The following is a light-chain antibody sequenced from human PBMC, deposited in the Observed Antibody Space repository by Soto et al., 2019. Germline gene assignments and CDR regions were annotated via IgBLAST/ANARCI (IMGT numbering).Light chain of an antibody. Sequence: DIQMTQSPSSLSASIGDRVTITCRASETISKYLSWYQQKPGEAPNLLVYVASTLQSGVPSRFSGSGSGTVFTLTINSLQPEDFATSYCQQSYTSPWTFGQGTKVDIK. V-gene: IGKV1-39*01. CDR3: QQSYTSPWT. CDR2: VAS. J-gene: IGKJ1*01. CDR1: ETISKY.